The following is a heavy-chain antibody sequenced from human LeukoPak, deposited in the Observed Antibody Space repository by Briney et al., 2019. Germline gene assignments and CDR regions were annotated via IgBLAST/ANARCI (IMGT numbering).Heavy chain of an antibody. V-gene: IGHV1-2*02. CDR3: ARIRDGYIDAYDI. D-gene: IGHD5-24*01. Sequence: ASVKVSCKASGYTFTGYYMHWVRQAPGQGLEWMGWINPNSGGTNYAQNFQGRVTMTRDTSTSTVYMELSSLRSEDTAIYYCARIRDGYIDAYDIWGQGTVVTVPS. J-gene: IGHJ3*02. CDR1: GYTFTGYY. CDR2: INPNSGGT.